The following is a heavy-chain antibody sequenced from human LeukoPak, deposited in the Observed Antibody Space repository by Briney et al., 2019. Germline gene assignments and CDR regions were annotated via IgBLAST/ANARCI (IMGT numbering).Heavy chain of an antibody. CDR3: ARDRRWLQDPMHFDY. J-gene: IGHJ4*02. CDR2: IYYSGST. CDR1: GGSISSYY. V-gene: IGHV4-59*12. Sequence: SETLSLTCTVSGGSISSYYWSWIRQPPGKGLEWIGYIYYSGSTNYNPSLKSRVTISVDTSKNQFSLKLSSVTAADTAVYYCARDRRWLQDPMHFDYWGQGTLVTVSS. D-gene: IGHD5-24*01.